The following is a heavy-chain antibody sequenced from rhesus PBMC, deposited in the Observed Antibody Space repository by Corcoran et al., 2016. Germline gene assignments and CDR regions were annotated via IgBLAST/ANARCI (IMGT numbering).Heavy chain of an antibody. CDR3: VREEYCTGSGCTYNRFDV. CDR2: IYGSGRST. CDR1: GGSISSSY. V-gene: IGHV4-169*02. D-gene: IGHD2-21*01. Sequence: QLQLQESGPGLVKPSETLSVTCAVSGGSISSSYWSWIRQAPGKGLEWIGYIYGSGRSTNYNPSLKSRVTLSVDTSKNQFSLKLSSVTAADTAVYYCVREEYCTGSGCTYNRFDVWGPGVLVTVSS. J-gene: IGHJ5-1*01.